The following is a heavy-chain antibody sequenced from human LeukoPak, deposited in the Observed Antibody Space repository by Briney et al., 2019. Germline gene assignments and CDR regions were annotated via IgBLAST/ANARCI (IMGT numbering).Heavy chain of an antibody. CDR3: ARAEYSVLSGFYYFDY. D-gene: IGHD3-22*01. CDR1: GGSITSY. CDR2: IYYSGST. V-gene: IGHV4-59*01. Sequence: SETLSLTCTVSGGSITSYWSWIRQPPGKGLEWIGSIYYSGSTNYNPSLKSRVTMSIDTSKNQFSLKLSSVTAADTAVYYCARAEYSVLSGFYYFDYWGQGTLVTVSS. J-gene: IGHJ4*02.